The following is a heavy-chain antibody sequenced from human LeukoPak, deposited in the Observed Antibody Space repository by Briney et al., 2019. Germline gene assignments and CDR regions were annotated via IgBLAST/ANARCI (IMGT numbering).Heavy chain of an antibody. CDR3: ARDGLGYCSSTSCTLAFDY. CDR2: ISSSSSYI. J-gene: IGHJ4*02. CDR1: GFTFSSYS. Sequence: PGGSLRLSCAASGFTFSSYSMNWVRQAPGKGLEWVSSISSSSSYIYYADSVKGRFTISRDNAKNSLYLQMNSLRAEDTAVYYCARDGLGYCSSTSCTLAFDYWGQGTLVTVSS. D-gene: IGHD2-2*01. V-gene: IGHV3-21*01.